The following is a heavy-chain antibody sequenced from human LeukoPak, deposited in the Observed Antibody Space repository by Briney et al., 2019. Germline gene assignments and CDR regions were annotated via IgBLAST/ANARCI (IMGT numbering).Heavy chain of an antibody. CDR1: GYTFIAYY. D-gene: IGHD6-13*01. J-gene: IGHJ5*02. CDR3: AREPSSSWLNRPPHNWFDP. CDR2: INPNSGGT. V-gene: IGHV1-2*02. Sequence: GASVKVSCKTSGYTFIAYYLHWVRQAPGQGLEWMGWINPNSGGTNYPQMIQGRVTMTRDTSISAAYMELSRLRSDDTAVYYCAREPSSSWLNRPPHNWFDPWGQGTLVTVSS.